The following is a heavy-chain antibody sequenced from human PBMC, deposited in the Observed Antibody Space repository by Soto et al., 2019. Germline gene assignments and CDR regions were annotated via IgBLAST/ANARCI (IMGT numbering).Heavy chain of an antibody. D-gene: IGHD5-12*01. Sequence: PGGSLRLSCAASGFTFSTYAMIWVRQAPGKGLEWVSVISGSGDSTYYADSVKGRFTISRDNSKNALYLQMSSLRAEDTAIYYCAKDSFINLRGYDSYWGQGTLVTASS. CDR2: ISGSGDST. V-gene: IGHV3-23*01. CDR3: AKDSFINLRGYDSY. J-gene: IGHJ4*02. CDR1: GFTFSTYA.